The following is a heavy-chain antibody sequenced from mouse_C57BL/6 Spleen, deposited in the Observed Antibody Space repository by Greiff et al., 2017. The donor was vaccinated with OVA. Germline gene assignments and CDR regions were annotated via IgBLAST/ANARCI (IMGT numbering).Heavy chain of an antibody. CDR1: GYTFTSYW. D-gene: IGHD2-1*01. J-gene: IGHJ2*01. CDR2: IHPNSGST. Sequence: VQLQQPGAELVKPGASVKLCCKASGYTFTSYWMHWVKQRPGQGLEWIGMIHPNSGSTNYNEKFKSKATLTVDKSSSTAYMQLSSLTSEDSAVYYCARGGNYVEYFDYWGQGTTLTVSS. V-gene: IGHV1-64*01. CDR3: ARGGNYVEYFDY.